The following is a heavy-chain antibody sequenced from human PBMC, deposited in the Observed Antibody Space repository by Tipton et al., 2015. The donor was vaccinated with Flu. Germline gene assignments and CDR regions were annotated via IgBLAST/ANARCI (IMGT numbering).Heavy chain of an antibody. CDR3: VKAKNYDIVAAYYGMDV. Sequence: SLRLSCAASGLTFSNYAMSWVRQAPGKGLEWVAGLSGSGSSIYYADSVKGRFTISRDNSKNMLYVQMNSLRAEDTAVYYCVKAKNYDIVAAYYGMDVWGQGTTVTVYS. J-gene: IGHJ6*02. CDR1: GLTFSNYA. CDR2: LSGSGSSI. V-gene: IGHV3-23*01. D-gene: IGHD3-9*01.